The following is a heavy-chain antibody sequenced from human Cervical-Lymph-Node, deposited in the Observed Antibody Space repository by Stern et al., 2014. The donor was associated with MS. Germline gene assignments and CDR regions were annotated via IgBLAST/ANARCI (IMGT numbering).Heavy chain of an antibody. CDR2: SNPIFGTA. D-gene: IGHD2-15*01. CDR3: AREALLGGNYYALDV. V-gene: IGHV1-69*06. J-gene: IGHJ6*02. Sequence: QVQLVQSGAEVKKPGASVKVSCKAFGGTFSSYNMSWVRQAPGQGLEWMGRSNPIFGTANYAQKFQDRVTITADKFTSTAYMALNSLRSEDTAVYYCAREALLGGNYYALDVWGQGTTVTVSS. CDR1: GGTFSSYN.